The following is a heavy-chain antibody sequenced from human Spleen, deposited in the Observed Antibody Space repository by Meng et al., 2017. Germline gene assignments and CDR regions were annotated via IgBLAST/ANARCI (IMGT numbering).Heavy chain of an antibody. D-gene: IGHD4-11*01. J-gene: IGHJ4*02. V-gene: IGHV4-34*02. CDR3: ARGPTTMAHDFDY. CDR1: GGSFSDYY. Sequence: QVQLQEPGLGLVKPSETLSLSCAVSGGSFSDYYWSWIRQPPGKGLEWIGEINNSGSTNYNPSLESRATISVDTSQNNLSLKLSSVTAADSAVYYCARGPTTMAHDFDYWGQGTLVTVSS. CDR2: INNSGST.